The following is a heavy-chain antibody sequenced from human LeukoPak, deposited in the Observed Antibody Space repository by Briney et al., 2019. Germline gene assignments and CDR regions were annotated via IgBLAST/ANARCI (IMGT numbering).Heavy chain of an antibody. Sequence: SETLSLTCAVSGASISGSGYYLGWIRQSPGKGLEWIGNIYYTGNTYYNASLQSRVTISIDTSENQFSLKLSSVTAADTAVYYCARGRGYSYAHFDYWGQGTLVTVSS. CDR3: ARGRGYSYAHFDY. CDR1: GASISGSGYY. V-gene: IGHV4-39*07. D-gene: IGHD5-18*01. J-gene: IGHJ4*02. CDR2: IYYTGNT.